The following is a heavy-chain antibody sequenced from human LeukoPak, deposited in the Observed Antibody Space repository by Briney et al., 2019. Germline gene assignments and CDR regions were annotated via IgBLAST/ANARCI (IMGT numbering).Heavy chain of an antibody. CDR3: ARRGSGYFDAFDI. V-gene: IGHV3-64*02. D-gene: IGHD2-15*01. Sequence: GGSLRLSCAGSGFTFSTYFMVWVRQAPGKGLECVSVISGNGGSTYFADSVKGRFTISRDNAKSTLYLQMGSLRAEDMAVYYCARRGSGYFDAFDIWGQGTMVTVSS. CDR2: ISGNGGST. J-gene: IGHJ3*02. CDR1: GFTFSTYF.